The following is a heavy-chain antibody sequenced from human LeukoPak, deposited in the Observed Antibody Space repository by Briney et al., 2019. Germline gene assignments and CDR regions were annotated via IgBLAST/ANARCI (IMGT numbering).Heavy chain of an antibody. CDR1: GFTFSSYA. J-gene: IGHJ4*02. V-gene: IGHV3-23*01. CDR3: AKGGGYGPLQSPY. CDR2: ISGSGGSA. Sequence: GGSLRLSCAASGFTFSSYAMSWVRQAPGKGLEWVSAISGSGGSAYYADSVKGRFTISRDNSKNTLYLQMNSLRAEDTAVYYCAKGGGYGPLQSPYWGQGTLVTVSS. D-gene: IGHD5-18*01.